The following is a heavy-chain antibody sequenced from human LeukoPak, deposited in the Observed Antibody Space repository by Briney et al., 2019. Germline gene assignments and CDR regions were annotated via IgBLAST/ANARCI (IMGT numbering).Heavy chain of an antibody. V-gene: IGHV1-2*02. Sequence: ASVKVSCKASGYTFTGYYMHWVRQAPGQGLEWMGWINPNSGGTNYAQKFQGRVTMTRDTSISTAYMELSRLRSDDTAVYYCARDSWIIVGANNYYYYMDVWGKGTTVTVSS. CDR1: GYTFTGYY. J-gene: IGHJ6*03. CDR2: INPNSGGT. CDR3: ARDSWIIVGANNYYYYMDV. D-gene: IGHD1-26*01.